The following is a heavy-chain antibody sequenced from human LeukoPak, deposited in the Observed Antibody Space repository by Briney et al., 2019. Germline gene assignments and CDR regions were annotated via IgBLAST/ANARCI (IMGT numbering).Heavy chain of an antibody. V-gene: IGHV3-53*01. CDR3: ARDVGP. CDR2: IYSNGRT. J-gene: IGHJ5*02. Sequence: GGSLILSCAASGFTVSNNYMRWVRQAPGKGLEWVSLIYSNGRTDYTDSVKGRFSISRDNSKNTMYLQMNSLRAEGTAMYYCARDVGPWGQGTLVTVSS. D-gene: IGHD2-15*01. CDR1: GFTVSNNY.